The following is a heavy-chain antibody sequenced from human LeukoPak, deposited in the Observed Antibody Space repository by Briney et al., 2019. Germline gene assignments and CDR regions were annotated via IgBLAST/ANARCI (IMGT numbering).Heavy chain of an antibody. D-gene: IGHD2-2*01. V-gene: IGHV4-59*08. J-gene: IGHJ6*02. CDR3: ARRRYCSSATCAIGGMDV. CDR1: GGSISNYH. Sequence: SETLSLTCTVSGGSISNYHWNWIRQPPGKGLEWIGYIYYSGCTSYNPSLKSRVTISVDTSKNQFSLRLTSVTAADTAEYYCARRRYCSSATCAIGGMDVWGQGTTVIVSS. CDR2: IYYSGCT.